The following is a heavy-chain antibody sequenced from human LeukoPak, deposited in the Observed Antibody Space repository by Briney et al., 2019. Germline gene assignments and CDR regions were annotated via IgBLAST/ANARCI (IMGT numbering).Heavy chain of an antibody. CDR3: AKVKAISFMAAAGTLPEY. Sequence: PGGSLRLSCAASGFTFSGYAMSWVRQAPGKGLEWVADISGSGGGTYYADSVKHRFTISRDNSKNTLYLQKNRVRAEDTDVYYCAKVKAISFMAAAGTLPEYWGQKTLVSVSS. V-gene: IGHV3-23*01. J-gene: IGHJ4*02. CDR2: ISGSGGGT. CDR1: GFTFSGYA. D-gene: IGHD6-13*01.